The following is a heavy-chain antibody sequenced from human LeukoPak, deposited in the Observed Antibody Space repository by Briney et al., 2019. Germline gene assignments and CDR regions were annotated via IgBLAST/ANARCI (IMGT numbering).Heavy chain of an antibody. Sequence: SVKVSCKASGGTFSSYAISWVRQAPGQGLEWTGGIIPIFGTANYAQKFQGRVTITADESTSTAYMELSSLRSEDTAVYYCAVAMVRGVIRYYYYGMDVWGQGTTVTVSS. J-gene: IGHJ6*02. D-gene: IGHD3-10*01. V-gene: IGHV1-69*01. CDR2: IIPIFGTA. CDR1: GGTFSSYA. CDR3: AVAMVRGVIRYYYYGMDV.